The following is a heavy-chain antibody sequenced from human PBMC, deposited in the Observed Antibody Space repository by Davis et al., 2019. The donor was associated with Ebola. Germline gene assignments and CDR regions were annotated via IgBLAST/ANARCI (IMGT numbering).Heavy chain of an antibody. J-gene: IGHJ6*02. Sequence: ASVKVSCKASGYTFTSYDINWVRQATGQGLEWMGWMNPNSGNTGYAQKFQGRVTITRNTSISTAYMELSSLRSEDTAVYYCARLGIFGVVSSYYYGMDVWGQGTTVTVSS. CDR2: MNPNSGNT. CDR1: GYTFTSYD. D-gene: IGHD3-3*01. CDR3: ARLGIFGVVSSYYYGMDV. V-gene: IGHV1-8*03.